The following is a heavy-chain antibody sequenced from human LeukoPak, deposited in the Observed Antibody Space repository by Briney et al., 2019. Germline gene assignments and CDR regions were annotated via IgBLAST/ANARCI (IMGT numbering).Heavy chain of an antibody. V-gene: IGHV1-69*04. CDR2: IIPILGIA. CDR1: GGTFSSYA. D-gene: IGHD5-12*01. CDR3: ARSRARDGYNYYYYGMDV. Sequence: SVKVSCKASGGTFSSYAISWVRQAPGQGVEWMGRIIPILGIANYAQKFQGRVTITADKSTSTAYMELSSLRSEDTAVYYCARSRARDGYNYYYYGMDVWGQGTTVTVSS. J-gene: IGHJ6*02.